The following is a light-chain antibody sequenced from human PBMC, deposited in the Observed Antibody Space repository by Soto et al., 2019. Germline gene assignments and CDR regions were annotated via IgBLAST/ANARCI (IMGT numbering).Light chain of an antibody. CDR2: HAS. J-gene: IGKJ1*01. V-gene: IGKV3-15*01. Sequence: EIEMTQSPATLSVSPGERVTLSCRASQSVGDSLVWYQQKPGQGPSLLVYHASIRATGIPARFSGSGSGTEFTLTISSLQSEDFAVYYCQQYNDRPWTFGQGTEVEI. CDR3: QQYNDRPWT. CDR1: QSVGDS.